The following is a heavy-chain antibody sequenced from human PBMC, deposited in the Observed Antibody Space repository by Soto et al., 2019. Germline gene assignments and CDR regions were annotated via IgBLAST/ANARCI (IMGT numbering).Heavy chain of an antibody. Sequence: PGGSLKLSCAASGVTFSDYYMSWIRQPPGKGLEWIGYIYYSGITNYNPSLKSRVTISVDTSKNQFSLKLSSVTAADTAVYYCARYKSNYYYGMDVWGQGTTVTVSS. D-gene: IGHD1-20*01. CDR3: ARYKSNYYYGMDV. CDR1: GVTFSDYY. CDR2: IYYSGIT. V-gene: IGHV4-59*01. J-gene: IGHJ6*02.